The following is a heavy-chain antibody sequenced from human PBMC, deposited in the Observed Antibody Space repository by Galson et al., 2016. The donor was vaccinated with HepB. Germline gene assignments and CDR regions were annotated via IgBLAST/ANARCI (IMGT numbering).Heavy chain of an antibody. Sequence: QSGAEVKKPGESLKISCKRSGDTFTSYWIAWVRQMPGKGLGWMGIIYPDDSDTKYSPSFEGQVTISADKSTNTAYLPWSSLKAPDTAMYYCAISPGMVVACPYYLLPWGQGTLVTLSS. CDR2: IYPDDSDT. J-gene: IGHJ4*02. D-gene: IGHD6-19*01. CDR3: AISPGMVVACPYYLLP. V-gene: IGHV5-51*01. CDR1: GDTFTSYW.